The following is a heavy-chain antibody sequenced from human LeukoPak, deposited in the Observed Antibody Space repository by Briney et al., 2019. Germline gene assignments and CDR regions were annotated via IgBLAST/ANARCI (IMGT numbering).Heavy chain of an antibody. CDR3: ARRDIVVVPAAYNWFDP. D-gene: IGHD2-2*01. CDR1: GGSINSGSHY. CDR2: IYYTGKT. Sequence: PSETLSLTCTISGGSINSGSHYWGWLRQPPGKGLEWIGSIYYTGKTYYNPSLKSRATMSVGTSKNHFSLTLSSVTAADTAVYYCARRDIVVVPAAYNWFDPWGQGTLVTVSS. J-gene: IGHJ5*02. V-gene: IGHV4-39*01.